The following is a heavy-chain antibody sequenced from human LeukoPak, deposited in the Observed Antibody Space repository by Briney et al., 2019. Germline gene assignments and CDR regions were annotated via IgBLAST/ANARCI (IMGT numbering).Heavy chain of an antibody. D-gene: IGHD3-10*01. CDR2: ISSSGSTI. V-gene: IGHV3-48*03. Sequence: PGGSLRLSCAASGFTFSSYEMNWVRQAPGKGLEWVSYISSSGSTIYYADSVKGRFTISRDNAKNSLYLQMNSLRAGDTAVYFCARGGVDYYGSGTYYLMYYFDYWGQGALVTVSS. CDR1: GFTFSSYE. J-gene: IGHJ4*02. CDR3: ARGGVDYYGSGTYYLMYYFDY.